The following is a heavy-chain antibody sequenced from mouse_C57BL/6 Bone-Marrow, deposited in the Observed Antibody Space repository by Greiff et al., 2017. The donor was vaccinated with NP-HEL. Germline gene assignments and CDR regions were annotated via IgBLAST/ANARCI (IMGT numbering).Heavy chain of an antibody. Sequence: QVQLQQSGPELVKPGASVKISCKASGYAFSSSWMNWVKQRPGKGLEWIGRIYPGDGDTNYIGKFKGKATLTADKSSSTAYMQRRSLTSADSAVYLYAKGYCYYKNFDYCGQGTALTVSS. CDR3: AKGYCYYKNFDY. CDR1: GYAFSSSW. J-gene: IGHJ2*01. V-gene: IGHV1-82*01. CDR2: IYPGDGDT. D-gene: IGHD2-12*01.